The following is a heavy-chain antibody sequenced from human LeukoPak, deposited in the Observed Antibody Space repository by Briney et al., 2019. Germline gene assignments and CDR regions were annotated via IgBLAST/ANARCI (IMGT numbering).Heavy chain of an antibody. J-gene: IGHJ4*02. CDR2: ISAYNGNT. CDR1: GYTFTSYG. D-gene: IGHD6-19*01. V-gene: IGHV1-18*01. Sequence: ASVKVSCKASGYTFTSYGISWVRQAPGQGLEWMGWISAYNGNTNYAQKLQGRVTMTTDTSTSTAYMELRSLRSDDAAVYYCARVRIAVAGTGFYFDYWGQGTLVTVSS. CDR3: ARVRIAVAGTGFYFDY.